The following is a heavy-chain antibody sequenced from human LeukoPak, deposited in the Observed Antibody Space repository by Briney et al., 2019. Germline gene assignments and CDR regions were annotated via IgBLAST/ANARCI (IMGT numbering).Heavy chain of an antibody. D-gene: IGHD6-6*01. CDR1: GFTFSNYV. J-gene: IGHJ4*02. Sequence: GGSLRLSCAASGFTFSNYVMSWVRQAPGKGLEWVSAIAGSGGSTYYADSVKGRFTISRDNSQNTLYLQMSSLRAEDTAVYYCPKASGGARPYYFDYWGQGTLVTVSS. V-gene: IGHV3-23*01. CDR2: IAGSGGST. CDR3: PKASGGARPYYFDY.